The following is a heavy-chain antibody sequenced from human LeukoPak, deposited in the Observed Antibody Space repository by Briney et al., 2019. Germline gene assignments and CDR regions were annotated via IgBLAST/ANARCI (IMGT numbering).Heavy chain of an antibody. CDR3: ARRAAATDYFDY. J-gene: IGHJ4*02. V-gene: IGHV3-23*01. CDR1: GFTFSSYA. CDR2: ISGSGGST. D-gene: IGHD6-25*01. Sequence: GGSLRLSCAASGFTFSSYAMGWVRQPPGKGMEWVSVISGSGGSTSYADSVKGRFTISRDTSKNTLYLQMNSLRAEDTALYYCARRAAATDYFDYWGQGTLVTVSS.